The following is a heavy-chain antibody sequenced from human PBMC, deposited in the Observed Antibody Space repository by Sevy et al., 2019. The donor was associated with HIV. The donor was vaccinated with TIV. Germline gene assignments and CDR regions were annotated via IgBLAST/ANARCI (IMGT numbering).Heavy chain of an antibody. D-gene: IGHD3-10*01. CDR2: IYPGDSYT. Sequence: GESLKISCKGSGYSFTSYWIGWVRQMPGKGLEGMGIIYPGDSYTRDSPSFQGQVTISADKSISTAYLQWSSLKASDTAMYYCARMNTMVRGVINNDAFDIWGQGTMVTVSS. CDR1: GYSFTSYW. J-gene: IGHJ3*02. CDR3: ARMNTMVRGVINNDAFDI. V-gene: IGHV5-51*01.